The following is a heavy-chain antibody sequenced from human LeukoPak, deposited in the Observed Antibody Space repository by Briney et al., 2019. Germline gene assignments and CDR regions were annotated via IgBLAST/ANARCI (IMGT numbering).Heavy chain of an antibody. CDR3: ARDDYSNSLFDY. Sequence: SETLSLTCAVYGGSFSGYYWSWIRQPPGKGLEWIGEIKHSGSTNYNPSLKSRVTISVDTSKNQFSLKLSSVTAADTAVYYCARDDYSNSLFDYWGQGTLVTVSS. V-gene: IGHV4-34*01. J-gene: IGHJ4*02. CDR1: GGSFSGYY. CDR2: IKHSGST. D-gene: IGHD4-11*01.